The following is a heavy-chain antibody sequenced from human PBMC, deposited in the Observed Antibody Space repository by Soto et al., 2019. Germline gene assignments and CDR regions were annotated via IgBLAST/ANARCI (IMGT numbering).Heavy chain of an antibody. CDR3: ARAVADNKACFDP. D-gene: IGHD6-19*01. J-gene: IGHJ6*02. CDR2: ISGSGGST. Sequence: GVLRLSAAASVCAFSTDAMSCVRPAPGKGLEWVSAISGSGGSTYYADSVKGRFTISGDNSKNTLYLQMNSLRAEDTAVYYWARAVADNKACFDPWGQGTTVTVSS. CDR1: VCAFSTDA. V-gene: IGHV3-23*01.